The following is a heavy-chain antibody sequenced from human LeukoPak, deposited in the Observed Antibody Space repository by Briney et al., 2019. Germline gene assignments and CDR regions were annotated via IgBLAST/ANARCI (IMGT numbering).Heavy chain of an antibody. CDR2: IKQDGSEK. D-gene: IGHD3-22*01. J-gene: IGHJ4*02. CDR3: ARDLGTDYYDSSGYTWYFDY. CDR1: GFTFSSYW. Sequence: GGSLRLSCAASGFTFSSYWMSWVRQAPGKGLEWVANIKQDGSEKYYVDSVKGRFTISRDNAKNSLYLQMNSLRAEDTAVYYCARDLGTDYYDSSGYTWYFDYWGQGTLVTVSS. V-gene: IGHV3-7*01.